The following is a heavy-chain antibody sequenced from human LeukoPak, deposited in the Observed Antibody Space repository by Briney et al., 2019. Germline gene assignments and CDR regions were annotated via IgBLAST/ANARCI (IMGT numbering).Heavy chain of an antibody. D-gene: IGHD5-24*01. V-gene: IGHV4-38-2*02. J-gene: IGHJ4*02. CDR1: GYSISSGYY. CDR2: IYHSGST. CDR3: ARHRWLQFYYFDY. Sequence: SETLSLTCTVSGYSISSGYYWGWIRQPPGKGLEWIGSIYHSGSTYYNPSLKSRVTISVDTSKNQFSLKLSSVTAADTAVYYCARHRWLQFYYFDYWGQGTLVTVSS.